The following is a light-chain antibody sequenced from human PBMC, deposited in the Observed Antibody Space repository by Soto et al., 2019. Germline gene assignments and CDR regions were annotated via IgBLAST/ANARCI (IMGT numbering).Light chain of an antibody. V-gene: IGLV2-8*01. CDR2: EVN. Sequence: QSALTQPPSASGSPGQSVTISCTGTSSDIGGYDYVSWYQQHPGKAPKLLIYEVNKRPSGVPDRFSGSKSGNTASLIVSGLQAEDEADYYCSSYAGSNNLVFAGGTKVTVL. CDR1: SSDIGGYDY. CDR3: SSYAGSNNLV. J-gene: IGLJ3*02.